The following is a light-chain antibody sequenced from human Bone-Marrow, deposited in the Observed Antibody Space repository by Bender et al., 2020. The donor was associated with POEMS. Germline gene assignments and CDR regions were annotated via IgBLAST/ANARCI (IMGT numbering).Light chain of an antibody. CDR2: EVT. V-gene: IGLV2-8*01. CDR1: SGDVGTFNY. CDR3: CSYAGNSAWV. J-gene: IGLJ3*02. Sequence: QSALTQPPSASGSLGQSVTISCTGSSGDVGTFNYVSWFQQHPGKVPRLIIYEVTKRPSGVPHRFSGSKSGNTASLTISGLQAEDEADYYCCSYAGNSAWVFGGGTKLTVL.